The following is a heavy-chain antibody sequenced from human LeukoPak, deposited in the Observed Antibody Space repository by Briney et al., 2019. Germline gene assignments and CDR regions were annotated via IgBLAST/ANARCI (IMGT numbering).Heavy chain of an antibody. CDR1: GGSISSGGYY. CDR2: IYYSGST. D-gene: IGHD4-17*01. J-gene: IGHJ5*02. V-gene: IGHV4-31*03. Sequence: SETLSLTCTVSGGSISSGGYYWSWIRQHPGKGLEWIGYIYYSGSTYYNPSLKSRVTISVDTSKNQFSLKLSSVTAADTAVYYCATEATVSTFGFDPWGQGTLVTVSS. CDR3: ATEATVSTFGFDP.